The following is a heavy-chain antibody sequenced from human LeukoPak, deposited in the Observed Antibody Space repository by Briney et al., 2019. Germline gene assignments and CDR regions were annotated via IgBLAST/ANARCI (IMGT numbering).Heavy chain of an antibody. CDR2: ISGSGGNT. Sequence: GGPLRLSCAASGFTFSRYAMSWVRQAPGKGLEWVSEISGSGGNTNYADSVKGRFTVSRDNSKSTLYLQMNSLRAEDTAIYFCAKEGYTSGWSFDYWGQGILVTVSS. D-gene: IGHD6-19*01. V-gene: IGHV3-23*01. CDR3: AKEGYTSGWSFDY. J-gene: IGHJ4*02. CDR1: GFTFSRYA.